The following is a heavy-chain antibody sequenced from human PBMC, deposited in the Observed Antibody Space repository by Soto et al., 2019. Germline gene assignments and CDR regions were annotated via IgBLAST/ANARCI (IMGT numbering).Heavy chain of an antibody. Sequence: QVQLVESGGGVVQPGRSLRLSCEASGFNFSSYGMHWVRQAPGKGLEWVAVTWYDGSNKYYADSVRGRFTISRDNSKNTLYLQMNSLRAEDTAVYYCARDRVVITRTSGYFDYWGQGTLITVSS. CDR3: ARDRVVITRTSGYFDY. CDR1: GFNFSSYG. V-gene: IGHV3-33*01. D-gene: IGHD3-22*01. J-gene: IGHJ4*02. CDR2: TWYDGSNK.